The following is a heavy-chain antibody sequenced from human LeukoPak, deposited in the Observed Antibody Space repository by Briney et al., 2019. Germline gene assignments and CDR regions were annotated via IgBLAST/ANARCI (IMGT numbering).Heavy chain of an antibody. CDR2: INTDGSVT. Sequence: GGSLRLSCATSGFIFSSYWMHWVRQAPGKGLVWVSYINTDGSVTNYADSVKGRFTISRDNAKNTLYLQMNSLRAEDTAVYYCAKEAGEMSQFRDAFDIWGQGTMVTVSS. V-gene: IGHV3-74*01. D-gene: IGHD3-16*01. J-gene: IGHJ3*02. CDR1: GFIFSSYW. CDR3: AKEAGEMSQFRDAFDI.